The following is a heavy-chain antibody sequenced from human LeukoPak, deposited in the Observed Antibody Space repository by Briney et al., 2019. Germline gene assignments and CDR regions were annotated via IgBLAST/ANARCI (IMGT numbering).Heavy chain of an antibody. V-gene: IGHV3-48*03. D-gene: IGHD3-3*01. Sequence: GGSLRLSRAASGFTFSSYEMNWVRQAPGKGLEWVSYISSSGSTIYYADSVKGRFTISRDNAKNSLYLQMNSLRAEDTAVYYCAGVLRFFDYWGQGTLVSVSS. CDR3: AGVLRFFDY. CDR1: GFTFSSYE. CDR2: ISSSGSTI. J-gene: IGHJ4*02.